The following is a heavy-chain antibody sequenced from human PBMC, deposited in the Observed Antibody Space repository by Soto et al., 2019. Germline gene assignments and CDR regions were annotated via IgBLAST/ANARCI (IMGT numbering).Heavy chain of an antibody. CDR2: IYYSGST. CDR3: ARNYWDIFGPPSNWFDP. Sequence: SETLSLTCTVSGGSISSYYWSWIRQAPGKGLEWIGYIYYSGSTNYNPSLKSRVTISVDTSKNQFSLKLSSVTAADTAVYYCARNYWDIFGPPSNWFDPWGQGTLVTVSS. CDR1: GGSISSYY. V-gene: IGHV4-59*01. D-gene: IGHD3-3*02. J-gene: IGHJ5*02.